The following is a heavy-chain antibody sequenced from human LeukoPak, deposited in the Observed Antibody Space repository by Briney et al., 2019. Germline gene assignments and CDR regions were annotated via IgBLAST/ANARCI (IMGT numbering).Heavy chain of an antibody. V-gene: IGHV1-2*02. CDR1: GYTFTGYY. CDR3: AVGSGPPYYHYYMDV. Sequence: ASVKVSCKASGYTFTGYYMHWVRQAPGQGLEWMGWINPNSGGTNYAQKFQGRVTMTRDTSISTAYMELSRLRSDDTAVYYCAVGSGPPYYHYYMDVWGKGTTVTVSS. CDR2: INPNSGGT. J-gene: IGHJ6*03. D-gene: IGHD1-26*01.